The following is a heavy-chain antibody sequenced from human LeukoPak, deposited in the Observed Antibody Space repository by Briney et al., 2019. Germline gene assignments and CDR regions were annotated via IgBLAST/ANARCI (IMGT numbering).Heavy chain of an antibody. J-gene: IGHJ4*02. Sequence: GGSLRLSCAASGFTFSSYAMHWVRQAPGKGLEWVAVISYDGSNKYYADSVKGRFTISRDNSKNTLYLQMNSLRVEDTAVYYCAKHKLPFDYWGQGTLVTVSS. CDR2: ISYDGSNK. CDR1: GFTFSSYA. V-gene: IGHV3-30-3*02. CDR3: AKHKLPFDY. D-gene: IGHD6-6*01.